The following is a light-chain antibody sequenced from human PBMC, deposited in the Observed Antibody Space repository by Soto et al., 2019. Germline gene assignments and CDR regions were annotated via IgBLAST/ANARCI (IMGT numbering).Light chain of an antibody. V-gene: IGKV1-5*03. CDR1: YDISSS. CDR2: KAS. CDR3: QHYNSYSRT. Sequence: DIQLTQSPSFLSASVEDRVTISCRASYDISSSLAWYQQKPGKAPNLLIFKASILESGVPSRFSGSGSGTHFTLTISSLQPDDFATYYCQHYNSYSRTFGQGTKVDIK. J-gene: IGKJ1*01.